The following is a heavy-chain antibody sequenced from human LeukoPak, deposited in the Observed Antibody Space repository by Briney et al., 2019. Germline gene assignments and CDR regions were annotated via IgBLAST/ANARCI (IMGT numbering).Heavy chain of an antibody. CDR2: IYTSGST. CDR3: ARGGVGATTNFDY. CDR1: GGSISSYY. Sequence: SETLSLTCTVSGGSISSYYWSWIRQPAGKGLEWIGRIYTSGSTNYNPSLKSRVTIPVDKSKNQFSLKLSSVAAADTAVYYCARGGVGATTNFDYWGQGTLVTVSS. J-gene: IGHJ4*02. D-gene: IGHD1-26*01. V-gene: IGHV4-4*07.